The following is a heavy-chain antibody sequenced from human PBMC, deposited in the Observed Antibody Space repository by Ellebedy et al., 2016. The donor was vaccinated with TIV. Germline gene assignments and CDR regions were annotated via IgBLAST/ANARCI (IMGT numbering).Heavy chain of an antibody. V-gene: IGHV4-30-4*01. J-gene: IGHJ5*02. Sequence: SETLSLTXTVSGGSISSGDYYWSWIRQPPGKGLEWIGYIYYSGSTYYNPSLKSRVTISVDTSKNQFSLKLSSVTAADTAVYYCARGLPGVWFDPWGQGTLVTVSS. CDR2: IYYSGST. D-gene: IGHD2-8*01. CDR3: ARGLPGVWFDP. CDR1: GGSISSGDYY.